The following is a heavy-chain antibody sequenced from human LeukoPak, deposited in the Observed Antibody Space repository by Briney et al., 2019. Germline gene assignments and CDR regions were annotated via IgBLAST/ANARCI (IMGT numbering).Heavy chain of an antibody. D-gene: IGHD3-3*01. J-gene: IGHJ4*02. CDR1: GGSFSGYY. CDR3: ARGGEYYDFWSGYSPSLYWVY. V-gene: IGHV4-34*01. Sequence: SETLSLTCAVYGGSFSGYYWSWIRQPPGKGLEWIGEINHSGSTNYNPSLKSRVTISVDTSKNQFSLKLSSVTAADTAVYYCARGGEYYDFWSGYSPSLYWVYWGQGTLVTVSS. CDR2: INHSGST.